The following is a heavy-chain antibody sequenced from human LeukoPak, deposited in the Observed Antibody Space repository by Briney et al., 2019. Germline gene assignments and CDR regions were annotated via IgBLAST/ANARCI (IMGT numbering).Heavy chain of an antibody. D-gene: IGHD2-15*01. Sequence: GGSLRLSCAASGFTFSSYAMSWVRQAPGKGLEWVSAISGGGGSTYYADSVKGRFTISRDNSKNTLNLQMNSLRAEDTAVYYCAKGAYCSGGSCGVYYYYYMDVWGEGTTVTVSS. CDR1: GFTFSSYA. V-gene: IGHV3-23*01. CDR2: ISGGGGST. CDR3: AKGAYCSGGSCGVYYYYYMDV. J-gene: IGHJ6*03.